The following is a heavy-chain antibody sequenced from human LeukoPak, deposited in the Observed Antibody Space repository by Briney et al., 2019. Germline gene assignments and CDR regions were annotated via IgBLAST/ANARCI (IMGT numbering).Heavy chain of an antibody. D-gene: IGHD2-15*01. J-gene: IGHJ3*02. V-gene: IGHV3-7*01. CDR3: AGEDMWAFDI. Sequence: GGSLRLSCAASGFTFSHYWMSWVRQAPGRGLEWVANIKPDGSQKDYVDFVKGRFTVSRDNAKNSLYLQMDSLRAEDTAVYFCAGEDMWAFDISGPRTMVTVSS. CDR2: IKPDGSQK. CDR1: GFTFSHYW.